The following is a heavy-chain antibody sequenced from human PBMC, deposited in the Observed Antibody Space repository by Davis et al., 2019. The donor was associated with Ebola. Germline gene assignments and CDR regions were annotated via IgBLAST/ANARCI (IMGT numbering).Heavy chain of an antibody. J-gene: IGHJ6*02. CDR2: ISAYNGNT. CDR1: GYTFTSYV. V-gene: IGHV1-18*01. Sequence: ASVKVSCKASGYTFTSYVISWVRQAPAQGLEWMGWISAYNGNTNYAQKLQGRVTMTTDTSTSTADMELRSLRSDDTAVYYCARMLGSLRFFSLGYYGMDVWGQGTTVTVSS. CDR3: ARMLGSLRFFSLGYYGMDV. D-gene: IGHD3-3*01.